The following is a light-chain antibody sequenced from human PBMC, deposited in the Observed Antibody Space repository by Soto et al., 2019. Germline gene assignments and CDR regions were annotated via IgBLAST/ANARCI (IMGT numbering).Light chain of an antibody. V-gene: IGLV1-40*01. CDR2: GNS. CDR3: QSYDSSLSGSDV. CDR1: SLNIGAGYD. J-gene: IGLJ1*01. Sequence: QSVLTQPPSVSGAPGQRVTISCTGSSLNIGAGYDVHWYQQLPGTAPKLLIYGNSNRPSGVPDPFSGSKSGTSASLAITGLQAEDESDYYCQSYDSSLSGSDVFGTGTKLTVL.